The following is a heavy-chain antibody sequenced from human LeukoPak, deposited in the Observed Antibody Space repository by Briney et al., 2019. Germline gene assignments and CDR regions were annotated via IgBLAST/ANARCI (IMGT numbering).Heavy chain of an antibody. CDR2: IYYSGST. D-gene: IGHD3-3*01. V-gene: IGHV4-30-4*02. CDR3: ASLGDFWSGYFDY. CDR1: GGSISSGDYY. Sequence: SETLSLTCTVSGGSISSGDYYWSWIRQPPGKGLEWIGYIYYSGSTYYNPSLKSRVTISVDTSKNQFSLKLSSVTAADTAVYYCASLGDFWSGYFDYWGQGTLVTVSS. J-gene: IGHJ4*02.